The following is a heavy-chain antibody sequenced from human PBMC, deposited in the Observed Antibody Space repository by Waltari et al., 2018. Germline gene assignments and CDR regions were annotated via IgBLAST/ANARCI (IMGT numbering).Heavy chain of an antibody. CDR1: GDSISSSSYY. J-gene: IGHJ5*01. CDR3: ARDHIPATFRCWFDS. D-gene: IGHD2-2*01. V-gene: IGHV4-39*07. CDR2: LYYSGIT. Sequence: QLHLQESGPGLVKPSETLFLTCTVSGDSISSSSYYWGWIRQPPGKGPQWIGSLYYSGITYYNPSLESRVSMSVDTSKNQLSLMLSAVTAADTAVYYCARDHIPATFRCWFDSWGPGTLVTVSS.